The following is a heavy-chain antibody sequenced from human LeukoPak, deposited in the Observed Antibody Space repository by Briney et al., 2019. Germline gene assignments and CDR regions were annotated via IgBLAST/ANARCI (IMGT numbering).Heavy chain of an antibody. D-gene: IGHD4-17*01. V-gene: IGHV3-23*01. CDR1: GFMFSSNW. CDR2: ISGSGGST. Sequence: PGGSLRLSCAASGFMFSSNWMSWVRLAPGKGLEWVSAISGSGGSTYYADSVKGRFTISRDNSKNTLYLQMNSLRAEDTAVYYCGTVTTAPDYWGQGTLVTVSS. CDR3: GTVTTAPDY. J-gene: IGHJ4*02.